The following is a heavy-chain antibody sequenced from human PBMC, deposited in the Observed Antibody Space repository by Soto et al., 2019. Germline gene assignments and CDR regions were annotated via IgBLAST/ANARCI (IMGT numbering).Heavy chain of an antibody. CDR3: ARDLVVVVAATTYGMDV. CDR2: INPNSGGT. V-gene: IGHV1-2*02. J-gene: IGHJ6*02. Sequence: ASVNVSCKSSGYTFTGYYIHWVRQAPGQGLEWMGWINPNSGGTNYAQKFQGRVTMTRDTSISTAYMELSRLRSDDTAVYYCARDLVVVVAATTYGMDVWGQGTTVTVSS. D-gene: IGHD2-15*01. CDR1: GYTFTGYY.